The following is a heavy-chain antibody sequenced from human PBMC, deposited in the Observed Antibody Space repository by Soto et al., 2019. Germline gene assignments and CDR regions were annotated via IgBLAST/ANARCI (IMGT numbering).Heavy chain of an antibody. CDR3: ARGYSSSWAYNWFDP. CDR1: GFTFSDYY. Sequence: GGSLRLSCAASGFTFSDYYMTWIRQAPGKGLEWVSYISSSGSTKYHADSVKGRFTISRDNAKNSLYLQMNSLRAEDTAVYYCARGYSSSWAYNWFDPWGQGTLVTVSS. D-gene: IGHD6-13*01. J-gene: IGHJ5*02. CDR2: ISSSGSTK. V-gene: IGHV3-11*01.